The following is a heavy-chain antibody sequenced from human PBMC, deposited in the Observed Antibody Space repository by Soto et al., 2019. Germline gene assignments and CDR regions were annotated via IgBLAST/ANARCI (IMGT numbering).Heavy chain of an antibody. Sequence: VKVSCKASGGTFSSYTISWVRQAPGQGLEWMGRIIPILGIANYAQKFQGRVTITADKSTSTAYMELSSLRSEDTAVYYCAREEVDSGYAIDYWGQGTLVTVSS. D-gene: IGHD5-12*01. V-gene: IGHV1-69*04. CDR2: IIPILGIA. CDR1: GGTFSSYT. CDR3: AREEVDSGYAIDY. J-gene: IGHJ4*02.